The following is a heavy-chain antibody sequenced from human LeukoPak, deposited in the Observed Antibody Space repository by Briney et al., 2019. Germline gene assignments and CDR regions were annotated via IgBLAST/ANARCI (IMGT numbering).Heavy chain of an antibody. J-gene: IGHJ4*02. D-gene: IGHD2-2*01. CDR2: IRYDGSNK. Sequence: GGSLRLSCAASGFTFSSYGMHWVRQAPGKGLEWGAFIRYDGSNKYYAESVKGRFTISRENFKNTLYLQMNSLRAEDTAVYYCAKDHISLAGIAQCSSTSCLFDYWGQGTLVTVSS. CDR1: GFTFSSYG. V-gene: IGHV3-30*02. CDR3: AKDHISLAGIAQCSSTSCLFDY.